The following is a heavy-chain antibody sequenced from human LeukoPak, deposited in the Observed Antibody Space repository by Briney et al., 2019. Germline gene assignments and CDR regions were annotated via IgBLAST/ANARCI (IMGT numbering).Heavy chain of an antibody. D-gene: IGHD7-27*01. Sequence: PGGSLRLSCAVTGFTFSSYVMSWVRQAPGKGLEWVSSISGSGGSTYYADSVKGRFTISRDNSKNTLFLQMNSLRAEDTAVYYCAKDGGLWVSAHWGDSWGRGTLVTVSS. CDR1: GFTFSSYV. V-gene: IGHV3-23*01. CDR3: AKDGGLWVSAHWGDS. CDR2: ISGSGGST. J-gene: IGHJ4*02.